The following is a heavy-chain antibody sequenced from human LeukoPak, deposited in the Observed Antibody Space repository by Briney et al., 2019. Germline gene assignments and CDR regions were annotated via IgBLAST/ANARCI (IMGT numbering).Heavy chain of an antibody. Sequence: ASVKVSCKASGYTFTSYDINWVRQATGQGLEWMGWMNPNSGNTGYAQKFQGRVTMTRNTSISTAYMELSSLRSEDTAVYYCAREPSGATSGPFDYWGQGTLVTVSS. CDR2: MNPNSGNT. D-gene: IGHD1-26*01. V-gene: IGHV1-8*01. CDR1: GYTFTSYD. CDR3: AREPSGATSGPFDY. J-gene: IGHJ4*02.